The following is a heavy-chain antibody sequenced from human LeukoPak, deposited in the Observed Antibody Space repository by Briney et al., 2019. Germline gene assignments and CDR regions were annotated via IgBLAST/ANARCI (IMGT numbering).Heavy chain of an antibody. D-gene: IGHD3-3*01. CDR1: GGSISSYY. V-gene: IGHV4-59*12. CDR3: ARDFWSGRNWFDP. J-gene: IGHJ5*02. Sequence: SETLSLTCTVSGGSISSYYWSWIRQPPGKGLEWIGNIYYSGSTNYNPSLKSRATISVDTSKKHFSLKLSSVTAADTAVYYCARDFWSGRNWFDPWGQGTLVTVSS. CDR2: IYYSGST.